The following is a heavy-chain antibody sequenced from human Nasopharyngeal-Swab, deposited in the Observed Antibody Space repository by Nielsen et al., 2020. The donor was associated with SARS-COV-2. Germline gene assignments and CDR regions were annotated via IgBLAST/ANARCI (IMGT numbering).Heavy chain of an antibody. CDR2: ISGSGGTT. CDR1: GFTFSSYA. J-gene: IGHJ6*02. CDR3: AREGENSGSSRKMGPHYYGMDA. Sequence: GESLKISCAASGFTFSSYAMNWVRQGPGKGLEWVSEISGSGGTTYYADSVKGRFTISRDNSKNTVYLQVNSLRVEDTAVYYCAREGENSGSSRKMGPHYYGMDAWGQGTTVTVSS. D-gene: IGHD6-6*01. V-gene: IGHV3-23*01.